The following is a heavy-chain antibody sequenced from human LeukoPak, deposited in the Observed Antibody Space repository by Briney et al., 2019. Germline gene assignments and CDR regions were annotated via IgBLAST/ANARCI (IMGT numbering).Heavy chain of an antibody. J-gene: IGHJ4*02. CDR3: ARLVGSLAAGGTEVYFDY. CDR1: GYSFANYW. V-gene: IGHV5-51*01. D-gene: IGHD6-13*01. Sequence: PGESLKISCKGSGYSFANYWIGWVRQMPGKGLEWMGIIYPGDSDTRYSPSFQGQVTISADQSISTAYLQWSRLRASDTAMYYCARLVGSLAAGGTEVYFDYWGQGTLVTVSS. CDR2: IYPGDSDT.